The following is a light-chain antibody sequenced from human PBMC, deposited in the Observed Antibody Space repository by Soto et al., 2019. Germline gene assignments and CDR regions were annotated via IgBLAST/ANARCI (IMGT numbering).Light chain of an antibody. CDR2: SNN. J-gene: IGLJ3*02. CDR1: SSNIGSNT. V-gene: IGLV1-44*01. Sequence: QSVVTQPPSASGTPGQRVTISCSGSSSNIGSNTVNWYQQLPGTAPKLLIYSNNQRPSGVPDRFSGSKSGTSASLAISGLQSEDEADYYCAAWDDSLNGRWVFGGGTKLTVL. CDR3: AAWDDSLNGRWV.